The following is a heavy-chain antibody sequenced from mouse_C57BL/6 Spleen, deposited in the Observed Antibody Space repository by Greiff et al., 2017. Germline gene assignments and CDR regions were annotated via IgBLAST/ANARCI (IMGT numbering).Heavy chain of an antibody. CDR2: ISSGRSTI. V-gene: IGHV5-17*01. J-gene: IGHJ4*01. CDR3: SRLYYYGSSRYAMDY. Sequence: EVHLVESGGGLVKPGGSLKLSCAASGFTFSDYGMHWVRQAPEKGLEWVAYISSGRSTIYYADPVKGRFTISRDKAKNTLFLQMTSLRSEEKAMYYCSRLYYYGSSRYAMDYWGQGTSVTVSS. D-gene: IGHD1-1*01. CDR1: GFTFSDYG.